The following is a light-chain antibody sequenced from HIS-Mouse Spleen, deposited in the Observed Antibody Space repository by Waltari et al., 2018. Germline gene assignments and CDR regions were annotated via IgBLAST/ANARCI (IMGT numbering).Light chain of an antibody. V-gene: IGLV3-21*03. Sequence: SYVLTQPPSVSVAPGKTARITCGGNNHGSKSEHWYQQKRGQAPVLVVYDDSDRPSGIPERFSGSNSGNTATLTISRVEAGDEADYYCQVWDSSSEPYVFGTGTKVTVL. CDR2: DDS. CDR3: QVWDSSSEPYV. CDR1: NHGSKS. J-gene: IGLJ1*01.